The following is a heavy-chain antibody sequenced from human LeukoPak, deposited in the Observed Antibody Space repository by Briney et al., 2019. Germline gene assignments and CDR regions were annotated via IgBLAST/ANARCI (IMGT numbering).Heavy chain of an antibody. CDR1: GFTISSFS. V-gene: IGHV3-48*02. CDR2: ISNSGSDI. D-gene: IGHD4-17*01. Sequence: GGSLRRSCAASGFTISSFSMNWVRQAPGKGLEWISYISNSGSDISYADSVKGRFTISRANAKNSLYLQMNSLRDEDTAVYYCARLTYGYWGQGTLVSVSS. J-gene: IGHJ4*02. CDR3: ARLTYGY.